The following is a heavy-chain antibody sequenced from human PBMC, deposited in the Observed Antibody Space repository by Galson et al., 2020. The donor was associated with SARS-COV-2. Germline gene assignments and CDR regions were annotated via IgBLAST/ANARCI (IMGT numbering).Heavy chain of an antibody. CDR1: GGSIRRSNW. J-gene: IGHJ6*02. V-gene: IGHV4-4*02. CDR2: IYHSGFT. CDR3: ARRTITHPYCYYGMDV. D-gene: IGHD3-10*01. Sequence: SETLYLTCAVSGGSIRRSNWWSSLRHTPGKGLEWTGEIYHSGFTIYNPSLKSRVTISVDKSKNQFSLKLTSVTAAYTAVYSCARRTITHPYCYYGMDVWGQGTTVTVSS.